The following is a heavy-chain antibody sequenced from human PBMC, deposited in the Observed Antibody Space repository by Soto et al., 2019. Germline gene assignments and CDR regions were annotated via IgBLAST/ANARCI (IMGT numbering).Heavy chain of an antibody. Sequence: ASVKVSCKASGYTFTSYGISWVRQAPGQGLEWMGWISAYNGNTNYAQKLQGRVTMTTDTSTSTAYMELRSLRSDDTAVYYCARTKTYYEYIWGSYRPDAFDIWGQGTMVTVSS. CDR1: GYTFTSYG. CDR2: ISAYNGNT. D-gene: IGHD3-16*02. J-gene: IGHJ3*02. V-gene: IGHV1-18*01. CDR3: ARTKTYYEYIWGSYRPDAFDI.